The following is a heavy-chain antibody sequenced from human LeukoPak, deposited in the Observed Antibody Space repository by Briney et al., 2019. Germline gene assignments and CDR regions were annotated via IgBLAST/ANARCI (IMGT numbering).Heavy chain of an antibody. J-gene: IGHJ5*02. CDR2: ILSSGNT. D-gene: IGHD2-21*01. CDR1: GGSINSYY. CDR3: ARSPHILIGQWFDP. V-gene: IGHV4-4*07. Sequence: SETLSLTCTVSGGSINSYYWSWIRQPAGKGLEWIGRILSSGNTIYNPSLQSRVTMSVDPSKNQFSLRLKAVTAAATPVYYCARSPHILIGQWFDPWDQAPLVTVYS.